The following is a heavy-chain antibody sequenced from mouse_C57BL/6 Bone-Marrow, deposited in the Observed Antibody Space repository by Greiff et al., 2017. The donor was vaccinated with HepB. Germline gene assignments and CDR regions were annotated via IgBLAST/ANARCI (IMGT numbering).Heavy chain of an antibody. D-gene: IGHD1-1*01. CDR3: AKEGSYYYGSSRHWYFDV. J-gene: IGHJ1*03. V-gene: IGHV2-4*01. CDR2: IWSGGST. Sequence: QVQLQQSGPGLVQPSQSLSITCTVSGFSLTSYGVHWVRQPPGKGLEWLGVIWSGGSTDYNAAFISRLSISKDNSKSQVFFKMNSLQADDTAIYYCAKEGSYYYGSSRHWYFDVWGTGTTVTVSS. CDR1: GFSLTSYG.